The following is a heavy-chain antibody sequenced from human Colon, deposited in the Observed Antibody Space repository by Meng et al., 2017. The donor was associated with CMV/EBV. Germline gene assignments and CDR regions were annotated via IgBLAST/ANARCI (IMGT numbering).Heavy chain of an antibody. V-gene: IGHV3-9*01. CDR3: TKDNAASSHGAVDI. Sequence: GGSLRLSCAASGFTFDDYAMHWVRQAPGKGLEWVASINWDSGHMGYVGSVKGRFIISRDNARNTVSLEMNSLRLEDTALYYCTKDNAASSHGAVDIWGQGTMVTVSS. J-gene: IGHJ3*02. CDR1: GFTFDDYA. D-gene: IGHD6-6*01. CDR2: INWDSGHM.